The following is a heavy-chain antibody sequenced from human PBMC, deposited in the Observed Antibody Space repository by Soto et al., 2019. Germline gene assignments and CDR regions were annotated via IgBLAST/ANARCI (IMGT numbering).Heavy chain of an antibody. CDR2: ISAYNGNT. Sequence: QVQLVQSGAEVKKPGASVKVSCKASGYTFTSYGISWVRQAPGQGLEWMGWISAYNGNTNYAQKLQGRVTMTTDTSTSTAYMELRSLRSDDTAVYYCARDHPGIAVAGIDAFDIWGQGTMVTVSS. D-gene: IGHD6-19*01. V-gene: IGHV1-18*01. CDR1: GYTFTSYG. J-gene: IGHJ3*02. CDR3: ARDHPGIAVAGIDAFDI.